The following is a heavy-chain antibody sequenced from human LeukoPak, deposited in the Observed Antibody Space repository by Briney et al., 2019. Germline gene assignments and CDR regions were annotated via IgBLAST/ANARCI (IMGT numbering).Heavy chain of an antibody. CDR1: GGSIGSTNW. V-gene: IGHV4-4*02. J-gene: IGHJ4*02. Sequence: SETLSLTWAVSGGSIGSTNWWSWVRQPPGKGLEWIGEIYHSGSTNYNPSLKSRVTISVDKSKNQFSLKLSSVTAADTAVYYCARPYYDILTGYYEWGQGTLVTVSS. CDR2: IYHSGST. CDR3: ARPYYDILTGYYE. D-gene: IGHD3-9*01.